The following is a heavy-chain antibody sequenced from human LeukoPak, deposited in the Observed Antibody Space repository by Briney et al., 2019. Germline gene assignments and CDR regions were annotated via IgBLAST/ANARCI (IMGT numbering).Heavy chain of an antibody. J-gene: IGHJ4*02. D-gene: IGHD4-17*01. CDR2: MNPNSGST. CDR1: GYTFTSYD. V-gene: IGHV1-8*01. CDR3: ARAGDYGDYVFN. Sequence: ASVKVSCKASGYTFTSYDINWVRQATGQGLEWMGWMNPNSGSTGYAQKFQGRVTMTRNTSISTAYMELSSLRSEDTAVYYCARAGDYGDYVFNWGQGTLVTVSS.